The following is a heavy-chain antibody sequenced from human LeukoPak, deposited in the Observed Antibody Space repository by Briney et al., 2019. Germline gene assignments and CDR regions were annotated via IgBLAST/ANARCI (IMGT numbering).Heavy chain of an antibody. CDR3: ARGQYCSSTSCEGMFDP. J-gene: IGHJ5*02. V-gene: IGHV4-61*02. D-gene: IGHD2-2*01. CDR1: GGSISSGSYY. CDR2: IYTSGGT. Sequence: SQTLSLTCTVSGGSISSGSYYWSWIRQPAGKGLEWIGRIYTSGGTNYNPSLKSRVTISVDTSKNQFSLKLSSVTAADTAVYYCARGQYCSSTSCEGMFDPWGQGTLVTVSS.